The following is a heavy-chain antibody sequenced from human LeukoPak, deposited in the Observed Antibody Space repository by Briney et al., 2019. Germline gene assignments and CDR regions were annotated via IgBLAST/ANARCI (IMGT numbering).Heavy chain of an antibody. CDR1: GGSISSGSYY. Sequence: SETLSLTCTVSGGSISSGSYYWSWIRQPAGKGLEWIGRIYTSGSTNYNPSLKSRVTISVDTSKNQFSLNLSSVTAADTAVYYCARLRYYGSGSYPMTGNWFDPWGQGTLVTVSS. J-gene: IGHJ5*02. V-gene: IGHV4-61*02. CDR2: IYTSGST. D-gene: IGHD3-10*01. CDR3: ARLRYYGSGSYPMTGNWFDP.